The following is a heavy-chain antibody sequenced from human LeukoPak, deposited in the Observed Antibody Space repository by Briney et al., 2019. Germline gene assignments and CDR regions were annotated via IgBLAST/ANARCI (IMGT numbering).Heavy chain of an antibody. J-gene: IGHJ4*02. CDR1: GFTFSSYS. D-gene: IGHD3-3*01. CDR2: ISSSSSTI. V-gene: IGHV3-48*02. Sequence: GGSLRLSCAASGFTFSSYSMNWFRQAPGKGLEWVSYISSSSSTIYYADSVKGRFTISRDNAKNSLYLQMNSLRDEDTAVYYCARGRGATFWSGYYSALNFDYWGQGTLVTVSS. CDR3: ARGRGATFWSGYYSALNFDY.